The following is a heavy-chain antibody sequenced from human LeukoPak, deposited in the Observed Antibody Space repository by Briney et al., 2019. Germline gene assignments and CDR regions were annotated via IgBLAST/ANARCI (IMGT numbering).Heavy chain of an antibody. CDR1: GFTFSSYS. Sequence: GGSLRLSGAASGFTFSSYSMNWVRQAPGKGLEWVSSISSSSSYIYYAGSVKGRFTISRDNAKNSLYLQMNSLRAEDTAVYYCARDWAAAGTQFDYWGQGTLVTVSS. V-gene: IGHV3-21*01. CDR3: ARDWAAAGTQFDY. J-gene: IGHJ4*02. D-gene: IGHD6-13*01. CDR2: ISSSSSYI.